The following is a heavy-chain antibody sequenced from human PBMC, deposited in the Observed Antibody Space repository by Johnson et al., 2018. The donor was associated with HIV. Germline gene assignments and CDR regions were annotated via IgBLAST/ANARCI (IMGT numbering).Heavy chain of an antibody. CDR3: AKDRAVGYSSGWYQAVINAFDI. CDR1: GFTFSSYA. Sequence: QVQLLESGGGVVQPGRSLRLSCAASGFTFSSYAMHWVRQAPGKGLEWVALISYDGSNKYYADSVKGRFTISRDNSKNTLSLQMNSLRAEDTAVYYCAKDRAVGYSSGWYQAVINAFDIWGQGTMVTVSS. J-gene: IGHJ3*02. CDR2: ISYDGSNK. D-gene: IGHD6-19*01. V-gene: IGHV3-30-3*01.